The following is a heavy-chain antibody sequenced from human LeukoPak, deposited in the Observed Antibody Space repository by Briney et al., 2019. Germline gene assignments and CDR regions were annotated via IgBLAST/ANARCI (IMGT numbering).Heavy chain of an antibody. D-gene: IGHD5-12*01. CDR1: GSRDRSSY. CDR3: ASDSSGFYYLDY. Sequence: GGSLSLPCAPSGSRDRSSYKIGVSQAPGKGLEWVSVIYSGGCTNYADSVKGRFTISRDNSKNTLYLQMNSLRAEEPAVFYCASDSSGFYYLDYWGQGTLVTVSS. J-gene: IGHJ4*02. V-gene: IGHV3-53*01. CDR2: IYSGGCT.